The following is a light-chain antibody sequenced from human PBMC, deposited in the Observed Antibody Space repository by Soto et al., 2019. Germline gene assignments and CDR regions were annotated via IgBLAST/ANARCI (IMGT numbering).Light chain of an antibody. J-gene: IGKJ1*01. V-gene: IGKV4-1*01. CDR2: WAS. CDR3: QHYYSTLRT. CDR1: QSVLYSSNNKNY. Sequence: DIVMTQSPDSLAVSLGERATINCKSSQSVLYSSNNKNYLAWYQQKPGQPPKLLIYWASTRESGVPDRFSVSGSGTDFTLTISSLQAEDVAVYYCQHYYSTLRTFGQGTKVEIK.